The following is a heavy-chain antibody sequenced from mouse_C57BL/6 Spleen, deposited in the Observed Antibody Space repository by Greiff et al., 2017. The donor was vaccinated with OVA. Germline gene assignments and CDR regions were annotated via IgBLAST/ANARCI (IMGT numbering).Heavy chain of an antibody. CDR2: ISYDGSN. Sequence: EVQLQESGPGLVKPSQSLSLTCSVTGYSITSGYYWNWIRQFPGNKLEWMGYISYDGSNNYNPSLKNRISITRDTSKNQFFLKLNSVTTEDTATYYCARKGIYYGSTYAMDYWGQGTSVTVSS. V-gene: IGHV3-6*01. CDR3: ARKGIYYGSTYAMDY. CDR1: GYSITSGYY. J-gene: IGHJ4*01. D-gene: IGHD2-2*01.